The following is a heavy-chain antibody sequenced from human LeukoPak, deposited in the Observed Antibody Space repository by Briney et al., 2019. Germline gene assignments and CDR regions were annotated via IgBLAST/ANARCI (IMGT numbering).Heavy chain of an antibody. CDR2: IHYTGNT. CDR3: ARHFSLGAFDI. Sequence: SETLSLTYTVFGGSISNFWGWIRQPPGKGLEWIGSIHYTGNTYYNASLKSRVTMSVDTSKNQFSLKLSSMTAADTAVYYCARHFSLGAFDIWGQGTMVSVSS. D-gene: IGHD3-16*01. V-gene: IGHV4-39*01. J-gene: IGHJ3*02. CDR1: GGSISNF.